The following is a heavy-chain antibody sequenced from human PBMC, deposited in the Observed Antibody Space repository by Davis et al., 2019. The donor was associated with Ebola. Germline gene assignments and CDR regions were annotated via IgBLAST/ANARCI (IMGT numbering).Heavy chain of an antibody. Sequence: MPSETLSLTCTVSGGSISSYYWSWIRQPPGKGLEWIGYIYYSGSTNYNPSLKSRVTISVDTSKNQFSLKLSSVTAADTAVYYCARLRRGYSGYDYPKRGGLYYYYGMDVWGQGTTVTVSS. CDR3: ARLRRGYSGYDYPKRGGLYYYYGMDV. CDR2: IYYSGST. V-gene: IGHV4-59*08. D-gene: IGHD5-12*01. CDR1: GGSISSYY. J-gene: IGHJ6*02.